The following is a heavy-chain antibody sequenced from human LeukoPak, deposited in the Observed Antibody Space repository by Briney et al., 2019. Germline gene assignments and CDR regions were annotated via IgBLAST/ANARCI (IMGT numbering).Heavy chain of an antibody. CDR1: GYTLTELS. V-gene: IGHV1-24*01. CDR3: ASLVLLFFGESVAAGHVDMDV. D-gene: IGHD3-10*01. J-gene: IGHJ6*03. Sequence: GASVKVSCKVYGYTLTELSMHWVRQAPGKGLEWMGGFDPEDGETIYAQKFQGGVTMTEDKSTDTAYMELSSLRAEDTATYYCASLVLLFFGESVAAGHVDMDVWGKGTTVTVSS. CDR2: FDPEDGET.